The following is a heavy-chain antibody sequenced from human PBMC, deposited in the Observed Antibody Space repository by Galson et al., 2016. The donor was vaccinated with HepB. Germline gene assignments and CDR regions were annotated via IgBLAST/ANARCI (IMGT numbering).Heavy chain of an antibody. D-gene: IGHD3-16*02. Sequence: SETLSLTCVVSGGSITSSNWWSWVRQPPGKGLEWIGEVYIGGSNNYDPSLETRVTISVDKSKNQFSLNLHSVTAADTAIYYCARHLSTPRTRGFDNWGQGTLVAVSA. CDR2: VYIGGSN. CDR1: GGSITSSNW. J-gene: IGHJ4*02. V-gene: IGHV4-4*02. CDR3: ARHLSTPRTRGFDN.